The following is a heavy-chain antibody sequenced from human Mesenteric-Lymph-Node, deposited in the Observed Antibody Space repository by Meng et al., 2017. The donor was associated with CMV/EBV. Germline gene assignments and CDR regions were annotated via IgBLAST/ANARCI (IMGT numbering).Heavy chain of an antibody. V-gene: IGHV1-69*01. Sequence: KSSGDSFTKDAITWGRQAPGQGLEWMGGIIPVFGTPNDAQKFQGRVTVTADDSTSTAYMELSGLTSDDTAVYYCARRNYDILTGAFDYWGQGTLVTVSS. D-gene: IGHD3-9*01. CDR2: IIPVFGTP. J-gene: IGHJ4*02. CDR3: ARRNYDILTGAFDY. CDR1: GDSFTKDA.